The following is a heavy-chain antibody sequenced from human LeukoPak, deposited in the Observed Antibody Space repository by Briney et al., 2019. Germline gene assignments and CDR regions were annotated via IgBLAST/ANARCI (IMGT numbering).Heavy chain of an antibody. J-gene: IGHJ4*02. D-gene: IGHD3-9*01. V-gene: IGHV3-33*01. CDR3: ATSLRYFDWFPPPGD. CDR1: GFTFSSYG. CDR2: IWYDGSNK. Sequence: PGGSLRLSCAASGFTFSSYGMHWVRQAPGKGLEWVAVIWYDGSNKYYADSVKGRFTISRDNSKNTLYLQMNSLRAEDTAVYYCATSLRYFDWFPPPGDWGQGTLVTVSS.